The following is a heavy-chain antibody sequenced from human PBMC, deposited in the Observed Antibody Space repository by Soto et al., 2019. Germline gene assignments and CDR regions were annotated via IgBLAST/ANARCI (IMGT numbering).Heavy chain of an antibody. Sequence: EVQLLESGGGLVQPGGSLRLSCAASGFSFSNYAMSWARQAPGKGLEWVSGTSGSGISTYYADSVKGRFTISRDNSKNRLYLQMNSLRAEDTAVYYCAKGSCSGGSCYPHLEYRGQGTLVTVSS. D-gene: IGHD2-15*01. CDR3: AKGSCSGGSCYPHLEY. CDR1: GFSFSNYA. V-gene: IGHV3-23*01. J-gene: IGHJ4*02. CDR2: TSGSGIST.